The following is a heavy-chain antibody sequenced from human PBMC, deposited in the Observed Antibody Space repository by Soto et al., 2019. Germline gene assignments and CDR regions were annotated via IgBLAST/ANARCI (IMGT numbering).Heavy chain of an antibody. CDR2: INHRGST. D-gene: IGHD2-2*01. Sequence: PSETLSLTCAVFGGSFSGYYWSWIRQPPGKGLEWIGEINHRGSTNYNPSLKSRVTMSVDTSKNQFSLKLTSMTAADTAVYYCATTNWYHNWFGPCRQLHLFTV. V-gene: IGHV4-34*01. CDR3: ATTNWYHNWFGP. J-gene: IGHJ5*02. CDR1: GGSFSGYY.